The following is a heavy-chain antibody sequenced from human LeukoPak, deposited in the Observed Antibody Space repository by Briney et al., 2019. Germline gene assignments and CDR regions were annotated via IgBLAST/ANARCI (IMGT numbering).Heavy chain of an antibody. CDR2: IYYSGST. V-gene: IGHV4-39*01. D-gene: IGHD5-24*01. CDR3: ARRRWLFRDFDY. Sequence: SETLSLTCTVSGGSISSSSYYWGWIRQPPGKGLEWIGSIYYSGSTYYNPSLKSRVTISVDTSKNQLSLKLSSVTAADTAVYYCARRRWLFRDFDYWGQGTLVTVSS. CDR1: GGSISSSSYY. J-gene: IGHJ4*02.